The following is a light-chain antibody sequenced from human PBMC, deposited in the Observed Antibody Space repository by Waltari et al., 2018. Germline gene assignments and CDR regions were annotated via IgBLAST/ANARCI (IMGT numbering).Light chain of an antibody. J-gene: IGLJ3*02. CDR3: QLWDRSGGLGV. V-gene: IGLV3-21*02. CDR1: NIGSKR. CDR2: DDS. Sequence: SYVLTQPPSVSVAPGQTARITCGGNNIGSKRVHWYQQKPGQAPVLVVYDDSDRPSGIPERISGSNSGNTATLTIRRVEAGDEADYYCQLWDRSGGLGVFGGGTKLTVL.